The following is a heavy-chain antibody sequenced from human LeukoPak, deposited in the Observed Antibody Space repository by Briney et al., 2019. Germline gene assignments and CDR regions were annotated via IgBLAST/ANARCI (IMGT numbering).Heavy chain of an antibody. V-gene: IGHV3-23*01. CDR2: ISGSGGST. Sequence: PGAFLRLSCAASGFTFSSYAMSWVRQAPGKGLEWVSAISGSGGSTYYADSVKGRFTISRDNSKNTLYLQMNSLRAEDTAVYYCAKALHESGYSYYYYYYGMDVWGQGTTVTVSS. J-gene: IGHJ6*02. CDR1: GFTFSSYA. CDR3: AKALHESGYSYYYYYYGMDV. D-gene: IGHD3-3*01.